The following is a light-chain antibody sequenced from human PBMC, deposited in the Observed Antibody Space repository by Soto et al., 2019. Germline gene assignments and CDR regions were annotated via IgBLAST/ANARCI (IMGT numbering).Light chain of an antibody. V-gene: IGKV3-11*01. CDR1: QSVSSF. J-gene: IGKJ4*01. CDR2: DAS. CDR3: QQRSSWPPALT. Sequence: EILLSQSPATLSLSPGERATLSCRASQSVSSFLSWFQQKPGQAPRLLIYDASKRATGIPARFSGSGSGTDFTLTISSLEPEDFAVYYCQQRSSWPPALTFGGGTKVEIK.